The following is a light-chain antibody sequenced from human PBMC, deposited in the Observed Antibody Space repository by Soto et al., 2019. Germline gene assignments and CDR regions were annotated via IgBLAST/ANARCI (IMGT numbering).Light chain of an antibody. CDR3: QQSYRTPYT. Sequence: DIQMTQSPSSLSASVGDRVTITCRASQTINNYLNWYQRKPGKAPNLLIFASSTLQSGVPSRFSGSGFGTDFTLTISSLQREDFATYFCQQSYRTPYTFGQETTLEI. CDR1: QTINNY. V-gene: IGKV1-39*01. J-gene: IGKJ2*01. CDR2: ASS.